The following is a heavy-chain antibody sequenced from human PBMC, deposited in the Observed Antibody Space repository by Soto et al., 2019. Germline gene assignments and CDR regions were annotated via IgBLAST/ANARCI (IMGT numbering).Heavy chain of an antibody. CDR1: GFTFTNAW. CDR2: IKSRIDGATT. J-gene: IGHJ4*02. V-gene: IGHV3-15*01. D-gene: IGHD3-22*01. Sequence: LRLSCTASGFTFTNAWMSWVRQAPGKGLEWVGRIKSRIDGATTEYAASVNGRFTISRDDSRSTLFLDMNNLKTEDTAVYYCATDLPPGSYFYDHNGYLLFNYWGQGTPVTVSS. CDR3: ATDLPPGSYFYDHNGYLLFNY.